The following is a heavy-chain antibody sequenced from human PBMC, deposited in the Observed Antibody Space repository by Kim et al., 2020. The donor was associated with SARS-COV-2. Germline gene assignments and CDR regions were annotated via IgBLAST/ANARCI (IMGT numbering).Heavy chain of an antibody. D-gene: IGHD3-10*01. J-gene: IGHJ4*02. CDR3: ARGRRGVIMWTRGLYYFDY. V-gene: IGHV4-34*01. Sequence: SETLSLTCAVYGGSFSGYYWSWIRQPPGKGLEWIGEIYHSGSTNYNPSLKSRVTISVDTSKNQFSLKLSSVTAADTAVYYCARGRRGVIMWTRGLYYFDYWGQGTLVTVSS. CDR1: GGSFSGYY. CDR2: IYHSGST.